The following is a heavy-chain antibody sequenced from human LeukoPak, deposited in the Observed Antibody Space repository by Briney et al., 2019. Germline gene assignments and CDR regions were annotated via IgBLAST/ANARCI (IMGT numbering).Heavy chain of an antibody. V-gene: IGHV1-69*13. CDR1: GGTFSSYA. Sequence: SVKVSCKASGGTFSSYAISWVRQAPGQGLGWMGGIIPIFGTANYAQKFQGRVTITADESTSTAYMELSSLRSEDTAVYYCARGITMVREGFDYWGQGTLVTVSS. CDR3: ARGITMVREGFDY. D-gene: IGHD3-10*01. J-gene: IGHJ4*02. CDR2: IIPIFGTA.